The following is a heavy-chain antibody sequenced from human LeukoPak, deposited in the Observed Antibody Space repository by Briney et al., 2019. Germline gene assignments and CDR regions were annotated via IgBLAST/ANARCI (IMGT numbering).Heavy chain of an antibody. D-gene: IGHD1-1*01. V-gene: IGHV1-2*02. Sequence: ASVKVSCKTSGYSFTAHYIHWVRQAPGQALQWLAYIDCGDGGTYYAQPFQGRVTVTRDKSINTAYLELSSLTFDDTAMYYCVRDPREPANDLDYWGRGTLVTVSS. CDR3: VRDPREPANDLDY. CDR2: IDCGDGGT. CDR1: GYSFTAHY. J-gene: IGHJ4*01.